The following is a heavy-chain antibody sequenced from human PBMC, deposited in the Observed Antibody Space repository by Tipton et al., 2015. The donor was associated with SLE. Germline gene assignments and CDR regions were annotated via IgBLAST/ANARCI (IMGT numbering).Heavy chain of an antibody. Sequence: TLSLTCAVSGYSISSGYYWGWIRQPPGKGLEWIGSIYHSGSTYYNPSLKSRVTISVDTSKNQFSLKLSSVTAADTAVYYCARAAGSYAYFDYWGQGTLVTVSS. CDR3: ARAAGSYAYFDY. CDR1: GYSISSGYY. J-gene: IGHJ4*02. D-gene: IGHD1-26*01. V-gene: IGHV4-38-2*01. CDR2: IYHSGST.